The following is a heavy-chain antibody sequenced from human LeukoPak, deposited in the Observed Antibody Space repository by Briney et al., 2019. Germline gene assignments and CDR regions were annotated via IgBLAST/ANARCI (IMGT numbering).Heavy chain of an antibody. Sequence: GGSLRLSCAASGFTFSSYEMNWVRQAPGKGLEWVSYISSSGSTIYYADSVKGRFTISRDNAKNSLYLQMNSLRAEDTAVYYCAGERGYFDYWGQGTLVTVSS. CDR1: GFTFSSYE. V-gene: IGHV3-48*03. D-gene: IGHD3-10*01. CDR2: ISSSGSTI. CDR3: AGERGYFDY. J-gene: IGHJ4*02.